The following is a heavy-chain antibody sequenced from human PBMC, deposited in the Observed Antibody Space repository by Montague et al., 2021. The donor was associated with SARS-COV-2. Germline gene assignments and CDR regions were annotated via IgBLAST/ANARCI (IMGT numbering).Heavy chain of an antibody. CDR1: GFTVSSNY. CDR3: ARDLTYGSGRSYYYGMDV. V-gene: IGHV3-53*04. D-gene: IGHD3-10*01. Sequence: SLRLSCAASGFTVSSNYMSWVRQAPGKGLEWVSVIYSGGSTYYADSVKGRCTISRHNSKNTLYLQMNSLRAEDTAVYYCARDLTYGSGRSYYYGMDVWGQGTTVTVSS. J-gene: IGHJ6*02. CDR2: IYSGGST.